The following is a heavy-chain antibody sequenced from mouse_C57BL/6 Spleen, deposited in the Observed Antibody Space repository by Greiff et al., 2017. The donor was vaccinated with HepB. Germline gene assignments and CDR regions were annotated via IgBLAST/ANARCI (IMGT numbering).Heavy chain of an antibody. CDR3: SRHCRVRHPGYFDV. J-gene: IGHJ1*03. V-gene: IGHV1-19*01. CDR1: GYTFTDYY. CDR2: INPYNGGT. D-gene: IGHD2-14*01. Sequence: EVKLQQSGPVLVKPGASVKMSCKASGYTFTDYYMNWVKQSHGKSLEWIGVINPYNGGTSYNKKFKGKTTLTVDKSSSTAYMEINSLTSEDSAGYYWSRHCRVRHPGYFDVWGTGTTVTVSS.